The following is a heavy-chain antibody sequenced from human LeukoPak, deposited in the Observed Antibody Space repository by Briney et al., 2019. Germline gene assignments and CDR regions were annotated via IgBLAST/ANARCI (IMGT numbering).Heavy chain of an antibody. J-gene: IGHJ4*02. CDR1: GFTFSTYW. V-gene: IGHV3-7*03. D-gene: IGHD2-15*01. CDR3: AREGVHCSGRSCLKAY. Sequence: GGSLRLSCAASGFTFSTYWMSWVRQAPGKGLEWVANIKKDGSEKYYMDSVKGRFTISIDNDENSLYLQMNSMRAEDTAVYYCAREGVHCSGRSCLKAYWGQGTQVTVSS. CDR2: IKKDGSEK.